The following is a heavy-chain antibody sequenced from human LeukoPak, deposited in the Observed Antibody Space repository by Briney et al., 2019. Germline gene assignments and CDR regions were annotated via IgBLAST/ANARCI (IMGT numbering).Heavy chain of an antibody. V-gene: IGHV3-23*01. CDR3: AKAFGRAPYDF. J-gene: IGHJ4*02. CDR1: GFTFSSHT. D-gene: IGHD3-10*01. CDR2: IEGSGGNT. Sequence: GGSLRLSCAGSGFTFSSHTMGGVRQAPGKGREGVSGIEGSGGNTYYADSVKGRFTISRDSSKNTRYFQMGSLRADDTAVYYCAKAFGRAPYDFWGQGILVTVSS.